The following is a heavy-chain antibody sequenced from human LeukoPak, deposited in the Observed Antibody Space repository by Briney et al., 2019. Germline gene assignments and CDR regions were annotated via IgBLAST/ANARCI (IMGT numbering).Heavy chain of an antibody. J-gene: IGHJ4*02. Sequence: GGSLRLSCAASGFTFSTYSMNWVRQAPGKGLEWISYISSSSSAIYYADSVQGRFTISRDNAMNSLYLQMNGLRAEDTAVYYCARGVASMIRAFPFDYWGQGTLVTVSS. CDR1: GFTFSTYS. V-gene: IGHV3-48*04. CDR3: ARGVASMIRAFPFDY. D-gene: IGHD3-10*01. CDR2: ISSSSSAI.